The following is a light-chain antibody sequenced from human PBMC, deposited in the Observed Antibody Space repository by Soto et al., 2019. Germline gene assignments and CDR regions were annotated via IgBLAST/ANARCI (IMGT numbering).Light chain of an antibody. CDR1: SGDIGDSNI. CDR3: SSFRSGSILV. V-gene: IGLV2-14*01. J-gene: IGLJ1*01. CDR2: EVN. Sequence: QSALTKAASVSGSPGQSVTISCTGPSGDIGDSNIISWYQHTPRKAPTLLIYEVNNRPSGVSRRFSGSKAGNTASLTISGLLDDDEADYFCSSFRSGSILVFGSGTKVTVL.